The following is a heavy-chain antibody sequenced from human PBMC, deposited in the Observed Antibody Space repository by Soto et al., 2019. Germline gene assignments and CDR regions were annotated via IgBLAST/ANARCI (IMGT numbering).Heavy chain of an antibody. V-gene: IGHV4-59*01. J-gene: IGHJ5*01. CDR2: ISYSGST. CDR1: GASITTYY. CDR3: ARDLKEYCSDGKCNWFDY. D-gene: IGHD2-15*01. Sequence: PSETLSLTCTVSGASITTYYWSWIRQPPGKGLEWIGYISYSGSTDYNPSLKSRVTISFDASKNQISLQVRSATAADAAVYYCARDLKEYCSDGKCNWFDYWGQGTLVTVSS.